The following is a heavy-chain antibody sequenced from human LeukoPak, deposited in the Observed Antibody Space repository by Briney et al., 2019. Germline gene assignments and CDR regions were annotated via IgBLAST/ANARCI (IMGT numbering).Heavy chain of an antibody. D-gene: IGHD6-19*01. CDR2: IYYSGST. CDR1: GGSVSSSSYY. J-gene: IGHJ4*02. Sequence: SETLSLTCTVSGGSVSSSSYYWGWIRQPPGKGLEWIGSIYYSGSTYYYPSLKSRVTISVDTSKNQFSLKLSSVTAADTAVYYCARDGRLVRGPFDYWGQGTLVTVSS. V-gene: IGHV4-39*07. CDR3: ARDGRLVRGPFDY.